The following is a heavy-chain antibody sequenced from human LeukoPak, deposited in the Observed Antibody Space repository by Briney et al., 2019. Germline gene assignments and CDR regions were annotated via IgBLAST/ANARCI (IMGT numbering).Heavy chain of an antibody. CDR3: ARGWSGSWYAFDY. CDR2: ISDGSTYI. V-gene: IGHV3-21*01. Sequence: GGSLRLSCAGSGCTLTIYSMNWVRQAPGKGLEWVASISDGSTYIFYADSVKGRFTISRDDAKNSLFLQMNSLRAEDTAVYYCARGWSGSWYAFDYWGQGSLVTVSS. J-gene: IGHJ4*02. CDR1: GCTLTIYS. D-gene: IGHD6-13*01.